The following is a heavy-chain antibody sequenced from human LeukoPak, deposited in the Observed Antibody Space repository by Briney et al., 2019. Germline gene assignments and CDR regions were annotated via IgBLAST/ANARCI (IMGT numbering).Heavy chain of an antibody. V-gene: IGHV3-30*02. J-gene: IGHJ4*02. CDR2: IRYDGSNK. CDR1: GFTFSSYG. CDR3: ARGLTTVTVKDYFDY. D-gene: IGHD4-11*01. Sequence: GGSLRLSCAASGFTFSSYGMHWVRQAPGKGLEWVAFIRYDGSNKYYADSVKGRFTIFRDNSKNTLYLQINSLRAEDTAVYYCARGLTTVTVKDYFDYWGQGTLVTVSS.